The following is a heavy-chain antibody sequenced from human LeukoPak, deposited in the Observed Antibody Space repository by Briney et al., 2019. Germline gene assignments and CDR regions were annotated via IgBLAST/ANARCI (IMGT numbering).Heavy chain of an antibody. J-gene: IGHJ5*02. CDR1: GGSLSSYY. V-gene: IGHV4-4*07. Sequence: PSETLSLSCAVSGGSLSSYYWGRVRHPAGKGLGWILRIYASGSTNYNPSLTTRVTISVDTSKNQFSLKISSATGAATGLYYSARDSTGYAPYNRSDPSGARDLGTASP. D-gene: IGHD3-9*01. CDR3: ARDSTGYAPYNRSDP. CDR2: IYASGST.